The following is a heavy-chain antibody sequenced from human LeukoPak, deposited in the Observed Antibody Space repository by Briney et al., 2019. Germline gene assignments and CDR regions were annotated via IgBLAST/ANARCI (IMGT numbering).Heavy chain of an antibody. V-gene: IGHV3-30*02. CDR3: AKDHVAASHDY. Sequence: GGSLRLSCAASGFTFSIYGIHWVRQAPGKGLEWVAFIWYDGSNKYYADSVKGRFTISRDNSKNTLYLQMNSLRAEDTAVYYCAKDHVAASHDYWGQGTLVTVSS. D-gene: IGHD6-6*01. CDR1: GFTFSIYG. J-gene: IGHJ4*02. CDR2: IWYDGSNK.